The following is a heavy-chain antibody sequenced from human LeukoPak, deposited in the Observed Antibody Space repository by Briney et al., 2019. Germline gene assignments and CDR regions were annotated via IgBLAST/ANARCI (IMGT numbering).Heavy chain of an antibody. CDR3: ARGSEPVFGVVIDY. J-gene: IGHJ4*03. CDR2: IYTSGST. V-gene: IGHV4-4*07. CDR1: GGSISSYY. Sequence: SETLSLTCTVSGGSISSYYWSWIRQPAGKGLEWIGRIYTSGSTNYNPSLKSRVTMSVDTSKNQFSLKLSSVTAADTAVYYCARGSEPVFGVVIDYWGQGTMVTVSS. D-gene: IGHD3-3*01.